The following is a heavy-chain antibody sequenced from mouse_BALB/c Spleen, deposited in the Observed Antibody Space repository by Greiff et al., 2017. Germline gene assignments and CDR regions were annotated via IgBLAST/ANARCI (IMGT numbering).Heavy chain of an antibody. Sequence: EVKVVESGGGLVQPGGSRKLSCAASGFTFSSFGMHWVRQAPEKGLEWVAYISSGSSTIYYADTVKGRFTISRDNPKNTLFLQMTSLRSEDTAMYYCARDTAPLAYWGQGTLVTVSA. CDR1: GFTFSSFG. CDR2: ISSGSSTI. V-gene: IGHV5-17*02. CDR3: ARDTAPLAY. J-gene: IGHJ3*01. D-gene: IGHD1-2*01.